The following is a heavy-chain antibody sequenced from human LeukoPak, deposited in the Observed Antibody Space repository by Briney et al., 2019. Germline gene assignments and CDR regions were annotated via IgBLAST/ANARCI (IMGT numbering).Heavy chain of an antibody. CDR1: GGSISSSSYY. CDR3: ATWLFSWFSRFDY. CDR2: IYYSGST. Sequence: KASETLSLTCTVSGGSISSSSYYWGWIRQPPGKGLEWIGSIYYSGSTYYNPSLKSRVTISVDTSKNQFSLKLSSVTAADTAVYYCATWLFSWFSRFDYWGQGTLVTVSS. J-gene: IGHJ4*02. D-gene: IGHD3-22*01. V-gene: IGHV4-39*01.